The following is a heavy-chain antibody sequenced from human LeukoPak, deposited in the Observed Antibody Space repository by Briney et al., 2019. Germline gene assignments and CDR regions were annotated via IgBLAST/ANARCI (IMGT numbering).Heavy chain of an antibody. CDR1: GGSINSYY. V-gene: IGHV4-59*01. J-gene: IGHJ4*02. CDR2: IYYSGST. Sequence: SETLSLTCTVSGGSINSYYWSWIRQPPGKGLEWIGYIYYSGSTNYNPSLKSRVTISVDTSKNQFSLKLSSVTAADTAVYYCARSIGVVTNFDYWGQGTLVTVSS. CDR3: ARSIGVVTNFDY. D-gene: IGHD3-3*01.